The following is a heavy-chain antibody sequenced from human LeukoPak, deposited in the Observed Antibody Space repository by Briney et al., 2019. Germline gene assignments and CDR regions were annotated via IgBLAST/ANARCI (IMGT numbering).Heavy chain of an antibody. CDR2: IIPIFGTA. D-gene: IGHD6-13*01. CDR1: GGTFSSYA. J-gene: IGHJ6*03. CDR3: AAAGGGLGMGDYYYYMDV. V-gene: IGHV1-69*13. Sequence: SVKVSCKASGGTFSSYAISWVRQAPGQGLEWMGGIIPIFGTANYAQKFQGRVTITADESTSTAYMELSSLRSEDTAVYYCAAAGGGLGMGDYYYYMDVWGKGTTVTVFS.